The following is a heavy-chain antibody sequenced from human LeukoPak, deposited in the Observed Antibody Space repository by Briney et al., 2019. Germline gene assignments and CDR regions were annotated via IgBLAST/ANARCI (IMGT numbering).Heavy chain of an antibody. Sequence: GGSLRLSCAASGFTFSSYWMSWVHQAPGKGLEWVANIKQDGSEKYYVDSMKGRFTIPRDNAKNSLYLQMNSLRAEDTAVYSCARGKYYYDSTGYYPGGDYWGQGTLVTVSS. J-gene: IGHJ4*02. CDR1: GFTFSSYW. CDR3: ARGKYYYDSTGYYPGGDY. V-gene: IGHV3-7*01. D-gene: IGHD3-22*01. CDR2: IKQDGSEK.